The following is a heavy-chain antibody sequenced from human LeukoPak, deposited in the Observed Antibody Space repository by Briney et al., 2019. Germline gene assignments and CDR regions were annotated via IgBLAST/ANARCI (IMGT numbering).Heavy chain of an antibody. CDR2: ISGSGGST. CDR3: ATENQLPDAFDI. J-gene: IGHJ3*02. CDR1: GFTFSASA. V-gene: IGHV3-23*01. D-gene: IGHD2-2*01. Sequence: GGSLRLSCAASGFTFSASAMTWVRQAPGKRLEWVSAISGSGGSTYYADSVKGRFTISRDNSKNTLYLQMNSLRAEDTAVYYCATENQLPDAFDIWGQGTMVTVSS.